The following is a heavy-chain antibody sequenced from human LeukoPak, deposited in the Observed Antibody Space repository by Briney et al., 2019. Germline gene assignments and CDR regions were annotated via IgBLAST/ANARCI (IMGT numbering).Heavy chain of an antibody. V-gene: IGHV3-43*01. Sequence: GGSLRLSCAASGFTFSNAWMSWVRQAPGKGLEWVSLISWDGGSTYYADSVKGRFTISRDNSKNSLSLQMNSLRPEDTALYYCAKDGKNYFDYWGQGTLVTVSS. CDR1: GFTFSNAW. J-gene: IGHJ4*02. CDR3: AKDGKNYFDY. CDR2: ISWDGGST.